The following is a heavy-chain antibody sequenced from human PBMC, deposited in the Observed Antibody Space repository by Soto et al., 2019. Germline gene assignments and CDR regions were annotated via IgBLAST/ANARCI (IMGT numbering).Heavy chain of an antibody. Sequence: PGGSLRPSCAASVFPFSSYAVSWVRRAPGKGLEWVSAISGSGGSTYYADSVKGRFTISLNLNSVTAADTAVYYCASHLTMTRTRGFDHWGQGTLVTVSS. CDR2: ISGSGGST. CDR3: RGFDH. CDR1: VFPFSSYA. D-gene: IGHD3-10*01. V-gene: IGHV3-23*01. J-gene: IGHJ4*02.